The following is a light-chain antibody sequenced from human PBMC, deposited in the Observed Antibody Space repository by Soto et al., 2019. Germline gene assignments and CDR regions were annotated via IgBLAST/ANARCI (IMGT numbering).Light chain of an antibody. Sequence: DIQMTQSPSSLSASVGDRVTITCRASQDTNNYLAWYQQKPGKPPKLLTYAASTLQSGVPSRFSGGGSGTDCTLAINSLQPEDGATYYCQRYNNGRPCTFGPGTK. CDR3: QRYNNGRPCT. CDR2: AAS. CDR1: QDTNNY. V-gene: IGKV1-27*01. J-gene: IGKJ3*01.